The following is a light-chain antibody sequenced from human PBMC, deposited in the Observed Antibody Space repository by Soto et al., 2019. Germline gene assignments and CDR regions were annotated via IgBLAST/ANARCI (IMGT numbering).Light chain of an antibody. V-gene: IGLV1-40*01. CDR3: QSYDSSLSALYV. Sequence: QSALTQPPPVSGAPGQRVTISCTGSSSNIGAGYEVHWYQQLPGTAPKLLIYGNNNRPSGVPDRFSGSKSATSASLAITGLQAEDEADYYCQSYDSSLSALYVFGTGTKVTVL. CDR2: GNN. J-gene: IGLJ1*01. CDR1: SSNIGAGYE.